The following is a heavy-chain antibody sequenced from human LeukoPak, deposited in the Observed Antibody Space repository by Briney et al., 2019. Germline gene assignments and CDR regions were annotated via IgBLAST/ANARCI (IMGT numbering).Heavy chain of an antibody. CDR3: AKRGVVIRVILVGFHKEANYFDS. J-gene: IGHJ4*02. V-gene: IGHV3-23*01. Sequence: QPGGSLRLSCAVSGITLSNYGMSWVRQAPGKGLDWVAGISDSGGRTKYADSVKGRFTISRDNPKNALFLQMNSLRPEDTAVYFCAKRGVVIRVILVGFHKEANYFDSWGQGALVTVSS. D-gene: IGHD3-22*01. CDR2: ISDSGGRT. CDR1: GITLSNYG.